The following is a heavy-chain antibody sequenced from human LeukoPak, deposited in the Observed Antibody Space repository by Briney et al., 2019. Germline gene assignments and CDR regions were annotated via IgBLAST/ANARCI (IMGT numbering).Heavy chain of an antibody. CDR1: GGSISSHTYY. Sequence: SETLSLTCTVSGGSISSHTYYWGWIRQAPGKGLGWIGSIYYSGNTYYNPSLKSRVTISVDTSKNQFSLELGSVIAAVYYCARHDAAAVVEYWGQGTLVTVSS. D-gene: IGHD6-19*01. CDR3: ARHDAAAVVEY. CDR2: IYYSGNT. V-gene: IGHV4-39*01. J-gene: IGHJ4*02.